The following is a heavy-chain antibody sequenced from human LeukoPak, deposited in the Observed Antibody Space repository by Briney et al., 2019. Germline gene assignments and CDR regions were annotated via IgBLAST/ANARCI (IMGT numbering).Heavy chain of an antibody. J-gene: IGHJ5*02. Sequence: ASVKVSCKASGGTFSSYAISWVRQAPGQGLEWMGWISAYNGNTNYAQKLQGRVTMTTDTSTSTAYMELRSLRSDDTAVYYCARDNPDLVGVFDPWGQGTLVTVSS. CDR3: ARDNPDLVGVFDP. D-gene: IGHD3-3*01. CDR2: ISAYNGNT. V-gene: IGHV1-18*01. CDR1: GGTFSSYA.